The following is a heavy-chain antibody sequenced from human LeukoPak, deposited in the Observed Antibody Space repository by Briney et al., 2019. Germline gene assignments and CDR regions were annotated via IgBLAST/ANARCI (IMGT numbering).Heavy chain of an antibody. V-gene: IGHV3-23*01. Sequence: GGSLRLSCAASGFTFSSSGMSWVRQAPGKGPEWVSAISGSGDLTYYADSVKGRFTISRDNFKNTLYLQMDSLRAEDTAVYYCARDVISSGWYYGFGQWGQGTLVTVSS. J-gene: IGHJ4*02. CDR3: ARDVISSGWYYGFGQ. D-gene: IGHD6-19*01. CDR2: ISGSGDLT. CDR1: GFTFSSSG.